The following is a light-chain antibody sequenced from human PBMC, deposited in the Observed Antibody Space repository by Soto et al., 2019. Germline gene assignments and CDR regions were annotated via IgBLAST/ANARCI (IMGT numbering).Light chain of an antibody. CDR1: QSVSSY. Sequence: EIVLTQSPAILSMSPGERATLSCRASQSVSSYFAWYQQKPGQAPRLLIYDASNRATCAPARFSGSGSGTDFTLTISSQEPEDFSVYYCQQRRYWPVTFGQGTKVEIK. CDR2: DAS. J-gene: IGKJ1*01. CDR3: QQRRYWPVT. V-gene: IGKV3-11*01.